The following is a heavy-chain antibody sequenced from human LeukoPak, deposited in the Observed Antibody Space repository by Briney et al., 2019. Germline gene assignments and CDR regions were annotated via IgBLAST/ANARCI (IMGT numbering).Heavy chain of an antibody. CDR1: GYSFNGYY. CDR3: ARDYDTIFGVLIPFDY. CDR2: INPNSGGT. J-gene: IGHJ4*02. D-gene: IGHD3-3*01. Sequence: ASVKVSCKASGYSFNGYYLHWVRQAPGQGLEWMGWINPNSGGTNYAQKFQGRVSMTRDTSINTAYVELNRLRPDDTAVYFCARDYDTIFGVLIPFDYWGQGTLVTVAS. V-gene: IGHV1-2*02.